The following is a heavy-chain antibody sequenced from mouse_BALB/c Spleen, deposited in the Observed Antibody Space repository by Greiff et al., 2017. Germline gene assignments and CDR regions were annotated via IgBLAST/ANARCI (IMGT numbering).Heavy chain of an antibody. D-gene: IGHD2-14*01. CDR2: INPGSGGT. CDR3: ARSYYRYDD. Sequence: VQLQQSGAELVRPGTSVKVSCKASGYAFTNYLIEWVKQRPGQGLEWIGVINPGSGGTNYNEKFKGKATLTADKSSSTVYMQLSSLTSDDSAVYFCARSYYRYDDWGQGTTLTVSS. CDR1: GYAFTNYL. V-gene: IGHV1-54*03. J-gene: IGHJ2*01.